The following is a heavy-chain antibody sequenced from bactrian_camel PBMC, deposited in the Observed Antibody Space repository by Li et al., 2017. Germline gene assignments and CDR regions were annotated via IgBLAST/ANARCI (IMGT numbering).Heavy chain of an antibody. CDR3: APDCDFCSGSRCRRDFNY. Sequence: DVQLVESGGGSVKAGGSLTLTCVASGYTYNHYCMGWFRLAPGKEREWVAHIYLGYGVTAYTDSVKGRFTISEDNDKKTVYLQMNSLKPEDTAMYYCAPDCDFCSGSRCRRDFNYWGQGTQVTVS. D-gene: IGHD3*01. CDR2: IYLGYGVT. CDR1: GYTYNHYC. J-gene: IGHJ4*01. V-gene: IGHV3S40*01.